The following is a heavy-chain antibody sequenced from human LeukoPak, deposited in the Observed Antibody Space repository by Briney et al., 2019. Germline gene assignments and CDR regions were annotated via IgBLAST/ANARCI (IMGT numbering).Heavy chain of an antibody. CDR2: INHSGST. D-gene: IGHD4-17*01. Sequence: PSETLSLTCAVYGGSFSGYYWSWIRQPPGKGLEWIGEINHSGSTHYNPSLKSRVAISVDTSKNQFSLKLSSATAADTAVYYCAGSYGDYAAFDYWGQGTLVTVSS. CDR1: GGSFSGYY. J-gene: IGHJ4*02. V-gene: IGHV4-34*01. CDR3: AGSYGDYAAFDY.